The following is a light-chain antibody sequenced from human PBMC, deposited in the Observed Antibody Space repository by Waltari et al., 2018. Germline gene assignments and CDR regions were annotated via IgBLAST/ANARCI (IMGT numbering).Light chain of an antibody. CDR2: RND. CDR1: DSNIGDNV. CDR3: ATWDDGLGGVWV. Sequence: QSVLTQPPSASATPGHRVILSCSGSDSNIGDNVVNWYQQLPGTAPKLLIYRNDSRPAGVPDRFSSSKSGTSASLAISGLQSEDEADYYCATWDDGLGGVWVFGGGTKVTVL. V-gene: IGLV1-44*01. J-gene: IGLJ3*02.